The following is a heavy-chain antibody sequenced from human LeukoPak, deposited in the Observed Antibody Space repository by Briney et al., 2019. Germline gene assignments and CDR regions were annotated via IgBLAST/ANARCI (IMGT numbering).Heavy chain of an antibody. J-gene: IGHJ4*02. V-gene: IGHV4-59*01. CDR1: GGSISSYY. CDR3: ARVDTVETTVGAYDY. D-gene: IGHD1-1*01. Sequence: SETLSLTCTVSGGSISSYYWSWIRQPPGKGLEWIGYIYYSGSTNYNPSLKSRVTISVDTSKNQFSLKLSSVTAADTAVYYCARVDTVETTVGAYDYWGQGTLVAVSS. CDR2: IYYSGST.